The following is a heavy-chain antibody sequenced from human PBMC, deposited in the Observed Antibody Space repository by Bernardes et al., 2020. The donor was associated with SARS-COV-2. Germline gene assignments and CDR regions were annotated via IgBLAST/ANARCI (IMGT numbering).Heavy chain of an antibody. D-gene: IGHD3-16*02. CDR3: ARDIAPRAVGD. CDR1: GFIFSNSW. Sequence: GGSPRLSCVASGFIFSNSWMSWLRQAPGKGLEWVANIKQDGSQKSYVDSVKGRFTISRDNAKNSLYLQLSRLRAEDTAVYYCARDIAPRAVGDWGQGTLVTVSS. V-gene: IGHV3-7*01. J-gene: IGHJ4*02. CDR2: IKQDGSQK.